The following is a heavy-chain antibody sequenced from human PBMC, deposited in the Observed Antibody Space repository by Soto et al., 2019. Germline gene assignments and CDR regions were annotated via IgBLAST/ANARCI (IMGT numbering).Heavy chain of an antibody. J-gene: IGHJ4*02. CDR1: GYTFTNYG. Sequence: AASVKVSCKASGYTFTNYGITWVRQAPGQGLEWMGWISAYNGNTNYAQKFQGRVTMTTDTSTSTAYMELRSLRSDDTAVYYCARAVSAAGTFDYWGQGTLVTVSS. D-gene: IGHD6-13*01. V-gene: IGHV1-18*04. CDR2: ISAYNGNT. CDR3: ARAVSAAGTFDY.